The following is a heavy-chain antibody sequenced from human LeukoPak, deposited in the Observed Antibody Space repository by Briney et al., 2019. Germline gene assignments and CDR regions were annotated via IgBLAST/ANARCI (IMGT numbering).Heavy chain of an antibody. D-gene: IGHD3-16*01. CDR1: GFTFSGYW. CDR3: ARGGGLDV. J-gene: IGHJ6*02. CDR2: INHTGNVN. Sequence: PGGSLRLSCAASGFTFSGYWMNWARQAPGKGLEWVASINHTGNVNYHVDSVKGRFTTSRDNAKNSLYLQMSNLRAEDTTVYFCARGGGLDVWGQGATVTVSS. V-gene: IGHV3-7*03.